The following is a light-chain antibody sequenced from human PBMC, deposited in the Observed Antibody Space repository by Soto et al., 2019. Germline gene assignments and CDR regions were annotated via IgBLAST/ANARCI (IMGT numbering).Light chain of an antibody. CDR1: QSLLHSNGYNY. Sequence: DIVMTQSPLSLPVTPGEPASISCRSSQSLLHSNGYNYLDWYLQKPGQSPQLLIYLGSNRASGVPDRFRGSGSGTEFTLKISRVEAEDVGVYYCMQALQTPLFTFGPGTKVDIK. V-gene: IGKV2-28*01. J-gene: IGKJ3*01. CDR2: LGS. CDR3: MQALQTPLFT.